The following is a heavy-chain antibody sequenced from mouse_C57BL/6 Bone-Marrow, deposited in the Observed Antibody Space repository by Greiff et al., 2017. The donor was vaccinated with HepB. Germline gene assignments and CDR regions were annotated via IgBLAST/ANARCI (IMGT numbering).Heavy chain of an antibody. CDR2: IDPSDSYT. V-gene: IGHV1-69*01. CDR1: GYTFTSYW. J-gene: IGHJ2*01. D-gene: IGHD1-1*01. CDR3: ARSYGSSFFDY. Sequence: QVHVKQPGAELVMPGASVKLSCKASGYTFTSYWMHWVKQRPGQGLEWIGEIDPSDSYTNYNQKFKGKSTLTVDKSSSTAYMPLSSLTSEDSAVYYCARSYGSSFFDYWGQGTTLTVSS.